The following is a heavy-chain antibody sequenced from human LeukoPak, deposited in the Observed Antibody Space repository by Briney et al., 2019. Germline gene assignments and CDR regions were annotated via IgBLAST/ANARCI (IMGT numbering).Heavy chain of an antibody. CDR2: INSDGSST. Sequence: GGSLRLSCAASGFTFSNYWTHWVRQAPGKGLVWVSRINSDGSSTSYAEYVKGRFSISRDNAKNTLYLQMNSLRAEDTAVYFCARDLGYYASGTYYAAWFDPWGQGTLVTVSS. CDR3: ARDLGYYASGTYYAAWFDP. D-gene: IGHD3-10*01. V-gene: IGHV3-74*01. J-gene: IGHJ5*02. CDR1: GFTFSNYW.